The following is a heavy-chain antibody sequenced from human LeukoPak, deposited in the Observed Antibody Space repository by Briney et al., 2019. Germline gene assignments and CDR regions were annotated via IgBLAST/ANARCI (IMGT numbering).Heavy chain of an antibody. CDR2: INVGGGST. D-gene: IGHD1-26*01. Sequence: GSLRLSCVASGFSFGSYAVTWVRQAPGKGLEWVSSINVGGGSTYYADSVKGRFTVSRDDSRSTLYLRMSDLRADDTAVYYCVRAPSGLIKGSYDMWGQGTMVTVSS. J-gene: IGHJ3*02. CDR3: VRAPSGLIKGSYDM. V-gene: IGHV3-23*01. CDR1: GFSFGSYA.